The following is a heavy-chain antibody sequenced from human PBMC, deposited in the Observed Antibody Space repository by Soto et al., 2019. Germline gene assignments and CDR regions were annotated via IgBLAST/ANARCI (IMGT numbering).Heavy chain of an antibody. D-gene: IGHD2-8*01. V-gene: IGHV4-30-4*01. J-gene: IGHJ4*02. CDR2: ILYSGTT. Sequence: QVQLQESGPGLVKPSQTLSLTCTVSGGSISSGDYYWSWIRQPPGKGLEWIGYILYSGTTNYNPSPVSRLTISVDTSKNQFSLKLTSVTAADTAVYYCARNGALDYWGRGTLVTVSS. CDR3: ARNGALDY. CDR1: GGSISSGDYY.